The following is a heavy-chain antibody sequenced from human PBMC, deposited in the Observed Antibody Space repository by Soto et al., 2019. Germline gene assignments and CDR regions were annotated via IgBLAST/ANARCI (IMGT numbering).Heavy chain of an antibody. J-gene: IGHJ2*01. CDR1: GGSISNYY. D-gene: IGHD2-15*01. Sequence: QVQLQESGPGLVKPSETLSLTCTVSGGSISNYYRSWVRQPPGKGRKGIGYLYYSGGTNYNPSLKSRVTISEDTSKSPLKLTSVTAADTAVYYCARGRGSGSNWYFDLWGRGTLVSVSS. V-gene: IGHV4-59*01. CDR3: ARGRGSGSNWYFDL. CDR2: LYYSGGT.